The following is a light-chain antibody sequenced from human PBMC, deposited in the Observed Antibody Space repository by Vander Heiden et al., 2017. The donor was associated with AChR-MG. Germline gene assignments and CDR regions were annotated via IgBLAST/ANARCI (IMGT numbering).Light chain of an antibody. J-gene: IGKJ4*01. CDR3: QQHSYWPRLT. V-gene: IGKV3-11*01. CDR1: QSVSSY. CDR2: DAS. Sequence: EIVLTQSPATLSLSPGERATLSCRASQSVSSYLAWYQQKPGQAPRLLIYDASNRATGIPARFSGSGSGTDFTLTISSLEPEDFAVYYCQQHSYWPRLTFGGGTKVEIK.